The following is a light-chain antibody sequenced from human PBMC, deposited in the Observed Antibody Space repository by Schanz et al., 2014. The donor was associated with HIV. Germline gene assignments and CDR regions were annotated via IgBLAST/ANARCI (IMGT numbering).Light chain of an antibody. J-gene: IGLJ2*01. CDR2: DVT. Sequence: QSALTQPPSASGSPGQSVTISCTGTSSDVRSYNYLSWYQQRPGKAPKLMIYDVTKRPSGVPDRFSGSKSGNTASLTISGLQAEDEADYYCCSYAGSNNGVFGGGTKLTVL. CDR1: SSDVRSYNY. V-gene: IGLV2-8*01. CDR3: CSYAGSNNGV.